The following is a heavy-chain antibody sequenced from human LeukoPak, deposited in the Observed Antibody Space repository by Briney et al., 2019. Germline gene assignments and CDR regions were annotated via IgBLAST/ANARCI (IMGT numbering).Heavy chain of an antibody. V-gene: IGHV3-21*01. CDR3: AREGYGDYYYYYGMDV. Sequence: GGSLRLSCAASGFTFSSYSMNWVRQAPGKGLEWVSSISTSSSYIYYADSVKGRFTTSRDNAKNSLYLQMNSLRAEDTTVYYCAREGYGDYYYYYGMDVWGQGTTVTVSS. CDR2: ISTSSSYI. CDR1: GFTFSSYS. D-gene: IGHD4-17*01. J-gene: IGHJ6*02.